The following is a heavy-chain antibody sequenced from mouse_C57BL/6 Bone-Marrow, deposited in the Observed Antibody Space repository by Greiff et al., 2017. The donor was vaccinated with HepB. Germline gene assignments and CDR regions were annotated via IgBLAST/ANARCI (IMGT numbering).Heavy chain of an antibody. CDR3: SRGLLQRYYYAMGY. CDR1: GFTFRSYA. CDR2: ISSGGDYI. D-gene: IGHD1-1*01. Sequence: EVQRVESGEGLVKPGGSLKLSCAASGFTFRSYAMSWVRQTPEKRLEWVAYISSGGDYIYYADTVKGRFTISRDNARNTLYLQMSSLKSEDTAMYYCSRGLLQRYYYAMGYWGQGTSVTVSS. J-gene: IGHJ4*01. V-gene: IGHV5-9-1*02.